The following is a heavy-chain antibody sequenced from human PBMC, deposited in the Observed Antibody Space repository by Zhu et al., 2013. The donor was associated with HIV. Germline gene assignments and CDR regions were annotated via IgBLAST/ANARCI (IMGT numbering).Heavy chain of an antibody. CDR3: ASRRALDY. V-gene: IGHV4-34*01. CDR1: GGSFSGYY. Sequence: QVQLQQWGAGLLKPSETLSLTCAVYGGSFSGYYWSWIRQPPGKGLEWIGEINHSGSTNYNPSLKSRVTISVDTSKNQFSLKLSSVTAADTAVYYCASRRALDYWGQGTLVTVSS. J-gene: IGHJ4*02. CDR2: INHSGST.